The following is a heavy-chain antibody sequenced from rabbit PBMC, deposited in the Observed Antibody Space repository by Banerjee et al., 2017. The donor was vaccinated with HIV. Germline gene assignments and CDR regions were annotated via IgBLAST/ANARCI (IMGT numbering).Heavy chain of an antibody. CDR1: GLSFSSGYY. D-gene: IGHD1-1*01. CDR2: IDARSSTRT. CDR3: ARSSTIYYIYSL. V-gene: IGHV1S40*01. J-gene: IGHJ4*01. Sequence: QSLEESGGDLVKPGASLTLTCTASGLSFSSGYYMCWVRQAPGKGLEWIACIDARSSTRTYYATWAKGRFTSSKTSSTTVTLQMTSLTAADTATYFCARSSTIYYIYSLWGPGTLVTV.